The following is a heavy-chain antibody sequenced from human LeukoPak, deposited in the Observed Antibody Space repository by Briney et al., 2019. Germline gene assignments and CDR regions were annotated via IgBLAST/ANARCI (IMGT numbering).Heavy chain of an antibody. CDR2: ISYDGSNK. D-gene: IGHD6-19*01. CDR1: GFTFSSYA. V-gene: IGHV3-30-3*01. J-gene: IGHJ4*02. CDR3: ARDMHSSGFLDS. Sequence: GGSLRLSCAASGFTFSSYAMHWVRQAPGKGLEWVAVISYDGSNKYYADSVKGRFTISRDNSKNTLYLQMNSLRAEDTAVYYCARDMHSSGFLDSWGQGTLVTVSS.